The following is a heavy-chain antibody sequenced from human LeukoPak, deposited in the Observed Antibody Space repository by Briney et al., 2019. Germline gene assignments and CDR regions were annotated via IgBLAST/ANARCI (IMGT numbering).Heavy chain of an antibody. CDR3: AREAGYNYGQYYFDC. J-gene: IGHJ4*02. V-gene: IGHV4-31*03. Sequence: SQTLSLTCTVSGGSISSGGYYWSWIRQHPGKGLEWIGYIYYSGSTYYNPSLKSRVTISVDTSENQFSLELSSVTAADTAVYYCAREAGYNYGQYYFDCWGQGTLVTVSS. CDR2: IYYSGST. D-gene: IGHD5-18*01. CDR1: GGSISSGGYY.